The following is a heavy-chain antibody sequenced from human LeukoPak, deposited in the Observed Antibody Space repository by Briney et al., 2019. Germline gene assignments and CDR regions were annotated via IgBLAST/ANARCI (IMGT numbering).Heavy chain of an antibody. V-gene: IGHV1-2*02. J-gene: IGHJ4*02. CDR1: GYTFTDSY. CDR3: ARGTKDILGPVDY. D-gene: IGHD3-3*02. Sequence: ASVKVSCKASGYTFTDSYIHWVRQAPGQGLEWMGWIHPNTVVTNFEQKFQGRVTLTRDTSISTAYMELSWLRSDDTALYYCARGTKDILGPVDYWGQGTLVTVSS. CDR2: IHPNTVVT.